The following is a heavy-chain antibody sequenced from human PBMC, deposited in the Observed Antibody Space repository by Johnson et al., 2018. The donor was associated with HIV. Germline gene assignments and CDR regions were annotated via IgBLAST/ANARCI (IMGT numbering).Heavy chain of an antibody. CDR1: GFTFRDYG. J-gene: IGHJ3*02. CDR3: AKVAVATAAGGVGLNI. D-gene: IGHD6-13*01. Sequence: VQLVESGGGLVQPGRSLRLSCEASGFTFRDYGMHWVRQAPGKGLEWVAVIWFDGITKYYSDSVKGRFTISRDLSKNTLFLQMNSLRADDTAVYYCAKVAVATAAGGVGLNIWGPGTMVTVSS. V-gene: IGHV3-33*06. CDR2: IWFDGITK.